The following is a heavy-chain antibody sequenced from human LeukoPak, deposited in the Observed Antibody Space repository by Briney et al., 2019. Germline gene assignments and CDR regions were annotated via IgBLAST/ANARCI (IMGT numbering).Heavy chain of an antibody. CDR3: ARGLGIWQFYYYMDV. D-gene: IGHD7-27*01. CDR1: GGSFSGYY. CDR2: INHSGST. J-gene: IGHJ6*03. V-gene: IGHV4-34*01. Sequence: SETLSLTCAVYGGSFSGYYWSWIRQPPGKGLEWIGEINHSGSTNYNPSLKSRVTISVDTSKNQFSLKLSSVTAADTAVYYCARGLGIWQFYYYMDVWGKGTTVTVSS.